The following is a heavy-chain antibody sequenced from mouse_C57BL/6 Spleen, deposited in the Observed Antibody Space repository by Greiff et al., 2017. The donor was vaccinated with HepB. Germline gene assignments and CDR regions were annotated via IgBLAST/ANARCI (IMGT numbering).Heavy chain of an antibody. CDR2: IYPRSGNT. J-gene: IGHJ1*03. CDR1: GYTFTSYG. D-gene: IGHD1-1*01. V-gene: IGHV1-81*01. Sequence: QVHVKQSGAELARPGASVKLSCKASGYTFTSYGISWVKQRTGQGLEWIGEIYPRSGNTYYNEKFKGKATLTADKSSSTAYMELRSLTAEDSAVYFCARVVGPSYWYFDVWGTGTTVTVSS. CDR3: ARVVGPSYWYFDV.